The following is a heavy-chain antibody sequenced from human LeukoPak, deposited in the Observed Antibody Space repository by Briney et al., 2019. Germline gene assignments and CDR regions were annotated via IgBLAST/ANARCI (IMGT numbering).Heavy chain of an antibody. D-gene: IGHD5-24*01. CDR2: ISYDGSNK. V-gene: IGHV3-30-3*01. CDR1: GFTISSYA. Sequence: GRSLRLSCAASGFTISSYAMHWVRQAPGKGLEWVAVISYDGSNKYYADSVKGRFTISRDNSKNTLYLQMNSLRAEDTAVYYCARDVRAGYMIDGLDYWGQGTLVTVSS. CDR3: ARDVRAGYMIDGLDY. J-gene: IGHJ4*02.